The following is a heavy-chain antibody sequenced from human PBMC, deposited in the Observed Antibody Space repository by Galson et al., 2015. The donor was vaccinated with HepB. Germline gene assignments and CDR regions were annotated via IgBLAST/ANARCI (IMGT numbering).Heavy chain of an antibody. CDR3: ARPAYSSSWYSDY. D-gene: IGHD6-13*01. J-gene: IGHJ4*02. Sequence: SLRLSCAASGFTFSSYAMSWVRQAPGKGLEWVSAISGSGGSTYYADSVKGRFTISRDNSENTLYLQMNSLRAEDTAVYYCARPAYSSSWYSDYWGQGTLVTVSS. CDR1: GFTFSSYA. CDR2: ISGSGGST. V-gene: IGHV3-23*01.